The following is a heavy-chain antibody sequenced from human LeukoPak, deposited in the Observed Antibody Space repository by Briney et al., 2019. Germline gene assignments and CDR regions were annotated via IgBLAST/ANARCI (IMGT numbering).Heavy chain of an antibody. J-gene: IGHJ3*02. CDR2: IYHSGST. Sequence: SETLSLTCAVSGGSISSGGYYWSWIRQPPGKGLEWIGYIYHSGSTYYNPSLKSRVTISVDRSKNQFSLKLSYVTAADTAVYYCARVVLRYFDWTPDAFDIWGQGTMVTVSS. D-gene: IGHD3-9*01. CDR3: ARVVLRYFDWTPDAFDI. CDR1: GGSISSGGYY. V-gene: IGHV4-30-2*01.